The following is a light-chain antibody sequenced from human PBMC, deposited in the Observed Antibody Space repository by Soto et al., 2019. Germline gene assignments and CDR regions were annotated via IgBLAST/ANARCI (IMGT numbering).Light chain of an antibody. CDR2: DGS. J-gene: IGLJ1*01. Sequence: SYVLTQPPSVSVAPGQTARITCGGDNIETKSVHWYQQRPGQAPVLVVYDGSGRPSGIPERFSDSISGNTATLTISRVEAGDEADYYCQVWDTNSDWFGSGTKLTVL. CDR3: QVWDTNSDW. V-gene: IGLV3-21*02. CDR1: NIETKS.